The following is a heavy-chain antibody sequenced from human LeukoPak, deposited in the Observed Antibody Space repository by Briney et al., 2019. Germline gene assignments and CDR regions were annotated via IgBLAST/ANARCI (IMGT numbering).Heavy chain of an antibody. Sequence: GGSLRLSCAASGFTFSPYAMHWVCQAPGKGLEWVAIISYDGSNKYYADSVKGRFTISRDDSKNTLYPQMNSLRAEDTAVYYCARGAQMAVTQPLDYWGQGTLVTVSS. V-gene: IGHV3-30*04. CDR2: ISYDGSNK. CDR3: ARGAQMAVTQPLDY. CDR1: GFTFSPYA. J-gene: IGHJ4*02. D-gene: IGHD2-21*02.